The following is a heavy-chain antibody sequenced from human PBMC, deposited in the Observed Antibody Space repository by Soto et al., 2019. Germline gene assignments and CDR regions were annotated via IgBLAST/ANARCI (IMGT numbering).Heavy chain of an antibody. CDR3: AKDPSYYYDSSGYDDY. D-gene: IGHD3-22*01. J-gene: IGHJ4*02. CDR2: ISGSGGST. CDR1: GFTFSSYA. V-gene: IGHV3-23*04. Sequence: EVQLVESGGGLVKPGGSLRLSCAASGFTFSSYAMSWVRQAPGKGLEWVSAISGSGGSTYYADSVKGRFTISRDNSKNTLYLQMNSLRAEDTAVYYCAKDPSYYYDSSGYDDYWGQGTLVTVSS.